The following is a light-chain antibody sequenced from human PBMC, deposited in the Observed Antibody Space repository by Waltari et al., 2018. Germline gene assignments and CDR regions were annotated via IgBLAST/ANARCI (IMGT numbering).Light chain of an antibody. V-gene: IGKV3-15*01. CDR2: GAS. CDR1: QSVSSN. Sequence: EIVMTQSPATLSVSPGARATLSCRASQSVSSNLAWYQQKPGQAPRLLIYGASTRATGIPARFSGSGSGTELTLTISSLQSEDFAVYYCQQYNNWPPFTFGPGTKVDIK. J-gene: IGKJ3*01. CDR3: QQYNNWPPFT.